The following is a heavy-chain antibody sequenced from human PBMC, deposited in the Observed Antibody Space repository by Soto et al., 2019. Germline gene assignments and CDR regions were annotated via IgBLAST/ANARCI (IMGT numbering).Heavy chain of an antibody. J-gene: IGHJ6*02. CDR1: GGSVSSGVFS. V-gene: IGHV4-30-2*01. CDR2: ISHGGSP. CDR3: ARGHYYYAMDV. Sequence: SETLSLTCAVYGGSVSSGVFSWNWIRQPPGQGLEWIGYISHGGSPHYTPSLRSRVSISVDRSTNVISLYLTPMTPADTAVYFCARGHYYYAMDVFGQGTTV.